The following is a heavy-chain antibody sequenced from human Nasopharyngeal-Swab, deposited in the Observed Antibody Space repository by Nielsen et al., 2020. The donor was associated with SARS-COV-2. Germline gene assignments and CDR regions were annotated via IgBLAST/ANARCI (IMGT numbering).Heavy chain of an antibody. D-gene: IGHD3-3*01. CDR2: ISSSSSYI. V-gene: IGHV3-21*01. Sequence: GEALKISCAASGFTFNNYNFNWVRQAPGKGLEWVSSISSSSSYIYYADSVKGRFTISRANAKNSLYLQMNSLRAEDTAVYYCARDGLDYDFWSAYFMDVWGQGTTVTVSS. CDR3: ARDGLDYDFWSAYFMDV. J-gene: IGHJ6*02. CDR1: GFTFNNYN.